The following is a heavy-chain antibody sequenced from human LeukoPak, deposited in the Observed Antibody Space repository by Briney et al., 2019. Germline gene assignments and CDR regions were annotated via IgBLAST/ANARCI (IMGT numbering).Heavy chain of an antibody. Sequence: GGSLRLSCAASGYGISIYALHWVRQAPGKGLQYVSGISNGGSIDYANSVKGRFTIDRNNSKNTLYLQIVRLDDEDMAVYYCARDFSYGSGFDYWGQGILVTVSS. CDR1: GYGISIYA. J-gene: IGHJ4*02. CDR2: ISNGGSI. V-gene: IGHV3-64*01. D-gene: IGHD5-18*01. CDR3: ARDFSYGSGFDY.